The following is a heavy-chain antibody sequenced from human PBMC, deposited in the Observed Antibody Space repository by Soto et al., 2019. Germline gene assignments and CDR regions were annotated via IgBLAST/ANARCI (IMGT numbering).Heavy chain of an antibody. J-gene: IGHJ6*02. D-gene: IGHD3-9*01. CDR3: AREVPVRYFDWLSREDYYYYGMDV. CDR2: ISAYNGNT. V-gene: IGHV1-18*01. CDR1: GYTFTSYG. Sequence: ASVKVSCKASGYTFTSYGIIWVRQAPGQGLEWIGWISAYNGNTNYAQKLQGRVTMTTDTSTSTAYMELRSLRSDDTAVYYCAREVPVRYFDWLSREDYYYYGMDVWGQGTTVTVSS.